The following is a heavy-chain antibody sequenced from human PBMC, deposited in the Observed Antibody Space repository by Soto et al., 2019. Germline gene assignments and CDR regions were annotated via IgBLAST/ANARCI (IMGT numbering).Heavy chain of an antibody. CDR3: ARSHGESDYYYYGMDV. CDR1: GYTFTSYG. J-gene: IGHJ6*02. V-gene: IGHV1-18*01. D-gene: IGHD4-17*01. Sequence: GASVKVSCKASGYTFTSYGISWVRQAPGQGLEWMGWISAYNGNTNYAQKRQGRVTMTTDTSTSTAYMELRSLRSDDTAVYYCARSHGESDYYYYGMDVWGQGTTVTVSS. CDR2: ISAYNGNT.